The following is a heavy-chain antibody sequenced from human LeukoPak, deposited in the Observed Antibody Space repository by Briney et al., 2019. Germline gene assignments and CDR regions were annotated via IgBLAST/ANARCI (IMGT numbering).Heavy chain of an antibody. J-gene: IGHJ4*02. D-gene: IGHD3-16*01. CDR3: AKVFGGFTYERYFDY. V-gene: IGHV3-23*01. Sequence: GGSLRLSCAASGFTFSSYAVSWVRQAPGKGLEWVSAISGSGGSTYYADSVKGRFTISRDNSKNTLYLQMNSLRAEDTAVYYCAKVFGGFTYERYFDYWGQGTLVTVSS. CDR1: GFTFSSYA. CDR2: ISGSGGST.